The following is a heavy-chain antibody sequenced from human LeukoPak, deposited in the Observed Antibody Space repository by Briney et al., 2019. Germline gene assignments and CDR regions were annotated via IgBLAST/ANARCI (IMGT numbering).Heavy chain of an antibody. CDR3: ARLPTVTFFDY. Sequence: PSETLSLTCTVSGVSISSSSYYWGWIRQPPRKGLEWIGSIYYSGSTYYNPSLKSRVTISVDTSKNQFSLKLSSVTAADTAVYYCARLPTVTFFDYWGQGTLVTVSS. CDR1: GVSISSSSYY. D-gene: IGHD4-17*01. V-gene: IGHV4-39*01. CDR2: IYYSGST. J-gene: IGHJ4*02.